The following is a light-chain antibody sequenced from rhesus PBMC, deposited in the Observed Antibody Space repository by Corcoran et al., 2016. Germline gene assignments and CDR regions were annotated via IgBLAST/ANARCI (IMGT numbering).Light chain of an antibody. CDR3: QRDYCWPLT. J-gene: IGKJ4*01. Sequence: EIVMTQSPATLSMSPGERATLSCRASQSVSRSLAWYQQKPGQAPKLLIYGASSRATGIPARFSGSGSGTGFTHTISSLEPEDVGVYYCQRDYCWPLTVGGGTKVELK. CDR1: QSVSRS. V-gene: IGKV3-42*01. CDR2: GAS.